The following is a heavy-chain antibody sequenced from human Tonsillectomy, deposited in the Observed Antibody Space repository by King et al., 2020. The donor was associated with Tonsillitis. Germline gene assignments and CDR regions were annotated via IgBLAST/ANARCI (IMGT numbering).Heavy chain of an antibody. J-gene: IGHJ3*02. CDR1: GYSFTNYW. D-gene: IGHD1-26*01. Sequence: VQLVQSGAEVKKPGESVKISCKGAGYSFTNYWIGWVRQMPGKGLEWMGVIYPGDSETRYSPSFQGQVTISADKSIRIVYLQWSSLKASDTALYYCAKYEVVPPRGRPATFAFDIWGQGTMVTVSS. V-gene: IGHV5-51*01. CDR3: AKYEVVPPRGRPATFAFDI. CDR2: IYPGDSET.